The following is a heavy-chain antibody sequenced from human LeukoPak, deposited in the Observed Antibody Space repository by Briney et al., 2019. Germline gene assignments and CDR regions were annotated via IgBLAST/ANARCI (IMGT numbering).Heavy chain of an antibody. CDR1: GFTFSSYA. CDR3: ARDSTYSYGHEP. CDR2: ISGSGGRT. J-gene: IGHJ5*02. V-gene: IGHV3-23*01. D-gene: IGHD5-18*01. Sequence: GGSLRLSCAASGFTFSSYAMSWVRQAPWKGLEWVSAISGSGGRTYYADSVKGRFTMSRDNSKKILYLQMNSLRAEDTAVYYCARDSTYSYGHEPWGQGTLVTVSS.